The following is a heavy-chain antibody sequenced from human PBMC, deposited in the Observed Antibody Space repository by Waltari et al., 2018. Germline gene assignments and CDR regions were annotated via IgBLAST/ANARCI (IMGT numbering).Heavy chain of an antibody. J-gene: IGHJ4*02. V-gene: IGHV3-23*01. CDR1: VFPFSPFA. CDR3: AKDRGSGRIYFDS. D-gene: IGHD3-10*01. CDR2: ISGSGGTS. Sequence: VQLLESGGDLIQPGGSLRLSCASSVFPFSPFAMTWVRQAPGKRLEWVSSISGSGGTSYYTDSVTGRFTISRDNSENTLYLHMNSLRAEDSAIYYCAKDRGSGRIYFDSWGRGTLVAVSS.